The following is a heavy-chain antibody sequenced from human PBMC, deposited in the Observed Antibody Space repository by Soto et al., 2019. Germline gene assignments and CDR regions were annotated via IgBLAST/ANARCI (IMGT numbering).Heavy chain of an antibody. CDR2: IYYSGST. V-gene: IGHV4-59*01. CDR3: ARAKDHYDSSGYFY. J-gene: IGHJ4*02. D-gene: IGHD3-22*01. Sequence: SETLSLTCTVSGGSISSYYWSWIRQPPGKGLEWIGYIYYSGSTNYNPSLKSRVTISVDTSKNQFSLKLSSVTAADTAVYYCARAKDHYDSSGYFYWGQGTLVTVSS. CDR1: GGSISSYY.